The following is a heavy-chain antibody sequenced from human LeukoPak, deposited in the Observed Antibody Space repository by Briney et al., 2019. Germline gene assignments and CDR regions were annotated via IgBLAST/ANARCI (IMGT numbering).Heavy chain of an antibody. D-gene: IGHD4-17*01. CDR3: ARDHRQTTKWFDP. CDR2: INPSGGST. CDR1: GYTFTSYY. J-gene: IGHJ5*02. V-gene: IGHV1-46*01. Sequence: ASVKVSCKASGYTFTSYYMHWVRQAPGQGLEWMGIINPSGGSTSYAQKFQGRVTMSRDTSTSTVYMELSSLRSEDTAVYYCARDHRQTTKWFDPWGRGTLVTVAS.